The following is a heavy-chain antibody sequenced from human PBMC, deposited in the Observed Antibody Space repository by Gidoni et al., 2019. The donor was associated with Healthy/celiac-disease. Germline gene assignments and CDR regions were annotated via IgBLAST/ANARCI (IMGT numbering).Heavy chain of an antibody. CDR2: IYSGGTT. CDR3: TGGGWLVYFDY. Sequence: EVQLVESGGGLIQPGGSLRLSCAASGFTVSSYYMNWGRQAPGKGPEWVSGIYSGGTTYYADSVKGRFTISRDNSKNTLYLQMNSLRAEDTAVYYCTGGGWLVYFDYWGQGTLVTVSS. CDR1: GFTVSSYY. D-gene: IGHD6-19*01. J-gene: IGHJ4*02. V-gene: IGHV3-53*01.